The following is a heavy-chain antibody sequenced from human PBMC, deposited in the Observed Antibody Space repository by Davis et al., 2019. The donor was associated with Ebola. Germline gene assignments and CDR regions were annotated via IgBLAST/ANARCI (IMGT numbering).Heavy chain of an antibody. V-gene: IGHV3-74*01. J-gene: IGHJ4*02. CDR3: ARDQYYYDSSGYYYYFDY. D-gene: IGHD3-22*01. Sequence: GESLKISCAASGFTFSDYEMNWVRQAPGKGLVWVSRIKSDGSITTYADSVKGRFTISRDNAKNTLYLQMNSLRAEDTAVYYCARDQYYYDSSGYYYYFDYWGQGTLVTVSS. CDR1: GFTFSDYE. CDR2: IKSDGSIT.